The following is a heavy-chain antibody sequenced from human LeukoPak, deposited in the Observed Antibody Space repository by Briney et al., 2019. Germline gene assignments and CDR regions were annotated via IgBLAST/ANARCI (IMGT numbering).Heavy chain of an antibody. D-gene: IGHD1-26*01. J-gene: IGHJ4*02. V-gene: IGHV3-74*01. CDR1: GFTFSSYW. CDR3: ARGPVGWRYFDY. CDR2: INSDGSST. Sequence: PGGSLRLSCAASGFTFSSYWMHWVRQAPGKGLVWVSRINSDGSSTSYADSVKGRFTISRDNAKNTLYLQMNSLRAEDTAVYYCARGPVGWRYFDYWGQGTLVTVSS.